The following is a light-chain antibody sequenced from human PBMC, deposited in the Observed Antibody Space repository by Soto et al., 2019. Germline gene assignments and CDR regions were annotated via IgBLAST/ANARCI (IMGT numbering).Light chain of an antibody. V-gene: IGKV1-39*01. Sequence: DIQMTQSPSSLSASLGDGVTITCRASQSISRYLNWYQQKPGEAPKLLIYAASTLRSGVPSRFSGSGSGTDFTLAISSLQPEDFATYYCQKSDSIPWTFGQGTKVELK. J-gene: IGKJ1*01. CDR2: AAS. CDR1: QSISRY. CDR3: QKSDSIPWT.